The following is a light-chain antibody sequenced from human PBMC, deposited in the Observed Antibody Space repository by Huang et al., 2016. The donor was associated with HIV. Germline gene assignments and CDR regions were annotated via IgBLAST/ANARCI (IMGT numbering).Light chain of an antibody. CDR3: QQYNTSPTT. CDR1: QSVGTQ. V-gene: IGKV3-15*01. J-gene: IGKJ3*01. CDR2: GAS. Sequence: EIIMTQFPATLSLSPGERATLSCRASQSVGTQSAWYQQKPGQAPRLIIFGASNRATGVPGRISGSGSGTEFTLTISSVQSEEFAVYYCQQYNTSPTTFGPGTRVDVK.